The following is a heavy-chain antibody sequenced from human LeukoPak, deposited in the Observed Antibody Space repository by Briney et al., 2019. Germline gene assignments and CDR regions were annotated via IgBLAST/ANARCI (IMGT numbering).Heavy chain of an antibody. CDR3: ARSPAYSREELDS. D-gene: IGHD6-13*01. CDR2: VSWDGFTT. J-gene: IGHJ4*02. CDR1: GFTFYDYT. Sequence: GGSLRLTCEASGFTFYDYTMHWVRQRPGRGLEWVSLVSWDGFTTFYEDSVKGRFIISRDNSKNSIYLQMNSLGFEDTAFYFCARSPAYSREELDSWGPGTLVTVSS. V-gene: IGHV3-43*01.